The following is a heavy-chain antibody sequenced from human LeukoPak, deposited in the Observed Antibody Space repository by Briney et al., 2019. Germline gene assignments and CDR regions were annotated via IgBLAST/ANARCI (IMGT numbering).Heavy chain of an antibody. CDR2: ISSSSSTI. D-gene: IGHD2-15*01. CDR1: GFTFSSYS. Sequence: GGSLRLSCAASGFTFSSYSMNWVRQAPGKGLEWVSYISSSSSTIYYADSVKGRFTISRDNAKNSLYLQMNSLRAEDTAVYYCARDSGSPSFYMDVWGQGTLVTVSS. CDR3: ARDSGSPSFYMDV. J-gene: IGHJ4*02. V-gene: IGHV3-48*01.